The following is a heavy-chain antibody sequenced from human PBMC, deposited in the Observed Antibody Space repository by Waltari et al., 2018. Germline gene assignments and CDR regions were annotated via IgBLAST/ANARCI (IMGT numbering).Heavy chain of an antibody. Sequence: QVQLVQSGAEVKKPGASVKVSCKVSGGTFSSYAISWVRQAPGQGLEWMGGIIPIFGTANYAQKFQGRVTITTDESTSTAYMELSSLRSEDTAVYYCASLGYQGVIGKDRFDYWGQGTLVTVSS. V-gene: IGHV1-69*05. CDR3: ASLGYQGVIGKDRFDY. CDR2: IIPIFGTA. D-gene: IGHD3-16*02. J-gene: IGHJ4*02. CDR1: GGTFSSYA.